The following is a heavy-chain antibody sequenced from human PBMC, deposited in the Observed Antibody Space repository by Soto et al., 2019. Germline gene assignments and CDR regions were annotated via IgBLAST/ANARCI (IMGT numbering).Heavy chain of an antibody. J-gene: IGHJ6*03. D-gene: IGHD7-27*01. CDR3: AKAELLGIGFYYYMDV. V-gene: IGHV3-9*01. CDR2: ISWNSGSI. Sequence: GGSLRLSCAASGFTFDDYAMHWVRQAPGKGLEWVSGISWNSGSIGYADSVKGRFTISRDNAKNSLYLQMNSLRAEDTALYYCAKAELLGIGFYYYMDVWGKGTTVTVSS. CDR1: GFTFDDYA.